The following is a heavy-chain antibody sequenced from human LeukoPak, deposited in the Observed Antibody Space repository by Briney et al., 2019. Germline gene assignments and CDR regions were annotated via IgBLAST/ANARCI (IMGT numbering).Heavy chain of an antibody. CDR1: GFTFRNYW. Sequence: GGSLRLSCAASGFTFRNYWMGWVRQAPGKGLEWVANTKPDGSAECCADSVRGRFTASRDNANNLLYLQMNRLRAEDTAVYYCARDGGLHTNFDYWGQGTLLTVSS. D-gene: IGHD2-15*01. V-gene: IGHV3-7*01. CDR3: ARDGGLHTNFDY. CDR2: TKPDGSAE. J-gene: IGHJ4*02.